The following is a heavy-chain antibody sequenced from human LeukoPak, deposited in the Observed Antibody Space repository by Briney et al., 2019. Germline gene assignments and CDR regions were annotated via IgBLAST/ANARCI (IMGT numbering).Heavy chain of an antibody. D-gene: IGHD2-21*02. CDR1: GATFSSYA. Sequence: GSSVKVSCKASGATFSSYAISWVRQAPGQGLEWMGRIIPIFGTANYAQKFQGRVTITTDESTSTAYMELSSLRSEDTAVYYCARAQLAYCGGDCPDYYHYYMDVWGKGTTVTVSS. CDR3: ARAQLAYCGGDCPDYYHYYMDV. V-gene: IGHV1-69*05. J-gene: IGHJ6*03. CDR2: IIPIFGTA.